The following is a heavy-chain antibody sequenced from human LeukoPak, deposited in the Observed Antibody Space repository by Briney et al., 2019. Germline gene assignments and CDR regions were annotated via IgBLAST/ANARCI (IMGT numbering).Heavy chain of an antibody. CDR1: GYTFTGYY. CDR2: INPNSGGT. Sequence: ASVKVSCKASGYTFTGYYMHWVRQAPGQGLEWMGWINPNSGGTNYAQKFQGRVTMTRDTSISTAYMELSRLRSDDTAVYYCARDYYDILTGYYGFPDPSYYFDYWGQGTLVTVSS. J-gene: IGHJ4*02. D-gene: IGHD3-9*01. V-gene: IGHV1-2*02. CDR3: ARDYYDILTGYYGFPDPSYYFDY.